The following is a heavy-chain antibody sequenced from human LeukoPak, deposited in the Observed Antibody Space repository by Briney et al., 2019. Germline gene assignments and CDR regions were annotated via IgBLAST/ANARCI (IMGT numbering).Heavy chain of an antibody. CDR1: GGSISSSGYY. D-gene: IGHD1-7*01. J-gene: IGHJ5*02. Sequence: SETLSLTCTVSGGSISSSGYYWVWIRQPPGKGLERIGSIYHSGSTYYNPSLKSRITISVDTSKNQFSLKLSSVTAADTAVYYCARTNYGRRWFDPWGQGTLVTVPS. CDR3: ARTNYGRRWFDP. CDR2: IYHSGST. V-gene: IGHV4-39*01.